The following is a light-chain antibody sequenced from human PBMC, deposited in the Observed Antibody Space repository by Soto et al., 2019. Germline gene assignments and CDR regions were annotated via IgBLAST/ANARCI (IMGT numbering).Light chain of an antibody. V-gene: IGKV3-15*01. Sequence: ELVFTQSPGTLSLTPGDRATLSFRASQSVSSSNLAWYQQKPGQAPRLLIYGASTRATGIPARFSGSGSGTEFTLTISSLQSEDFAVYDCQQYNNWPRWTFGQGTKVDI. CDR1: QSVSSSN. CDR3: QQYNNWPRWT. CDR2: GAS. J-gene: IGKJ1*01.